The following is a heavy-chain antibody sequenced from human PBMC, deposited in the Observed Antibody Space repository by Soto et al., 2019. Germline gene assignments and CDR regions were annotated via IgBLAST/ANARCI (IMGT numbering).Heavy chain of an antibody. J-gene: IGHJ6*04. CDR3: ARGVPAANYYYYGTDV. V-gene: IGHV1-2*02. Sequence: GASVKVSCTASGYTFTGYYIHWLRQAPGQGLECMGWINPNSGGTNSAQKVQGSVTMNRDTSISTGYMELSRLGSDDTAVYYCARGVPAANYYYYGTDVWGKGTTVTVS. CDR2: INPNSGGT. D-gene: IGHD2-2*01. CDR1: GYTFTGYY.